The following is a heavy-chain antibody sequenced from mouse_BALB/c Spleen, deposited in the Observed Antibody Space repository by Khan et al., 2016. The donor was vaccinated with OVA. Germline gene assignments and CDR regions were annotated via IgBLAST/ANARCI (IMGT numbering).Heavy chain of an antibody. D-gene: IGHD2-1*01. CDR2: IYYRGSL. Sequence: EVQLQESGPDLVKPSQSLSLTCTVTGYSITSGYSWYWIRQFPGNLLEWMGYIYYRGSLNYNSSLKSRTSITRDTSKHQFFLQLNSVATEDTATYYCARDGNDMDYWGQGTSVTVSS. CDR3: ARDGNDMDY. V-gene: IGHV3-1*02. CDR1: GYSITSGYS. J-gene: IGHJ4*01.